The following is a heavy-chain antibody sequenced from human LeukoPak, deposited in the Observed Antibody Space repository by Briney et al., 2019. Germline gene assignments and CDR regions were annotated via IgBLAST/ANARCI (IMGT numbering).Heavy chain of an antibody. J-gene: IGHJ6*02. Sequence: GGSLRLSCAASGFTFSSYSMNWVRQAPGKGLEWVSSISSSSSYIYYADSVKGRFTISRDNAKNSLYLQMNSLRAEDTALYYCAKLAAMGTYYYYGMDVWGQGTTVTVSS. CDR3: AKLAAMGTYYYYGMDV. D-gene: IGHD5-18*01. CDR2: ISSSSSYI. CDR1: GFTFSSYS. V-gene: IGHV3-21*04.